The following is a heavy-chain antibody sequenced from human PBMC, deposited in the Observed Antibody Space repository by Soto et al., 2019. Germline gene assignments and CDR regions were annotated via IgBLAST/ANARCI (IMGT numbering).Heavy chain of an antibody. Sequence: GESLKISCKGSGYTFTNYWIGWVRQMPGKGLEWMGIIYPGDSDTKYNPSFQGQVTISAGKSITTTYLQWSSLKASDTAIYYCAASIFYYGMDVWGQGTTVTVSS. CDR3: AASIFYYGMDV. CDR2: IYPGDSDT. V-gene: IGHV5-51*01. J-gene: IGHJ6*02. CDR1: GYTFTNYW.